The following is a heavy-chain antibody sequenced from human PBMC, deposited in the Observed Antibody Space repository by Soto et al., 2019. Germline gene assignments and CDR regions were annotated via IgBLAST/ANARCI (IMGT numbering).Heavy chain of an antibody. V-gene: IGHV4-34*01. CDR1: GGSFSGYY. CDR3: ASDYDILTGSPPP. D-gene: IGHD3-9*01. Sequence: QVQLQQWGAGLLKPSETLSLTCAVYGGSFSGYYWSWIRQPPGKGLEWIGEINHSGSTNYNPSLKSRVTISVDTSKNQFSLKLSSVTAADTALYYCASDYDILTGSPPPWGQGTLVTVSS. J-gene: IGHJ5*02. CDR2: INHSGST.